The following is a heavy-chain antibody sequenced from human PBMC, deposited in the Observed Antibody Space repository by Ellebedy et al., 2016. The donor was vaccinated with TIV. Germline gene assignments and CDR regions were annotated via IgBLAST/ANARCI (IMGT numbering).Heavy chain of an antibody. CDR1: GYTFTSYY. Sequence: AASVKVSCKASGYTFTSYYMHWARQAPGQGLEWMGIINPSSGSTTYAQKLQGRLTMTRDTSTSTVYMELSSLRSEDTAVYYCARARSSGWLHTLDYWGQGLLVTVSS. CDR3: ARARSSGWLHTLDY. V-gene: IGHV1-46*04. D-gene: IGHD6-19*01. CDR2: INPSSGST. J-gene: IGHJ4*02.